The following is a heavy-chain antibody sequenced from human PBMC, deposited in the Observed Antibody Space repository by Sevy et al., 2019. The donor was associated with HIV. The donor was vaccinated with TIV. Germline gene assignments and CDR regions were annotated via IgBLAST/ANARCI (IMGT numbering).Heavy chain of an antibody. J-gene: IGHJ5*02. V-gene: IGHV3-74*01. CDR1: GFTFSSYW. CDR3: ARSYLAVTTEGRHWFDP. Sequence: GGSLRLSCAASGFTFSSYWMHWVRQAPGKGLVWVSRINSDGSSTSYADSVKGRFTISRDNAKNTLYLQMNSLRAEDTAVYYCARSYLAVTTEGRHWFDPWGQGTLVTVSS. D-gene: IGHD4-17*01. CDR2: INSDGSST.